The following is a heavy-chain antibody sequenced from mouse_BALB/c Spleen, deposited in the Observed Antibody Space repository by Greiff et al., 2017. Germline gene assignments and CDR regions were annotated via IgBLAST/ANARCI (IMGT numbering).Heavy chain of an antibody. D-gene: IGHD3-3*01. CDR2: ISSGGSYT. CDR1: GFTFSSYA. CDR3: ARDRGPSWAMDY. V-gene: IGHV5-9-4*01. J-gene: IGHJ4*01. Sequence: EVHLVESGGGLVKPGGSLKLSCAASGFTFSSYAMSWVRQSPEKRLEWVAEISSGGSYTYYPDTVTGRFTISRDNAKNTLYLEMSSLRSEDTAMYYCARDRGPSWAMDYWGQGTSVTVSS.